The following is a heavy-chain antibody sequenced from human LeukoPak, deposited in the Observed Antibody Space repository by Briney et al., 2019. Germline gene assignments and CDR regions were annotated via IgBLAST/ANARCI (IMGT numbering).Heavy chain of an antibody. D-gene: IGHD3-9*01. CDR3: APMTGDASAY. CDR2: IKSDGRST. V-gene: IGHV3-74*01. Sequence: GGSLGLSCAASGFTFSTSWMHWVRQAPGKGLVWVARIKSDGRSTDYADSVKGRFTISRDDANNILYLQMNSLRAEDTAVYYCAPMTGDASAYWGQGTLVTVSS. CDR1: GFTFSTSW. J-gene: IGHJ4*02.